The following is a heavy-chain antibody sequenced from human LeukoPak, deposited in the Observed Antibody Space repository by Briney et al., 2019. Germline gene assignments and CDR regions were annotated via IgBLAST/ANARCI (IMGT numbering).Heavy chain of an antibody. Sequence: PSETLSLTCTVSGGSISSYYWSWIRQPTGKGLEWIGYIYYSGSTNYNPSLKSRVTISVDTSKNQFSLKLSSVTAADTAVYYCARDVWSGYLSNYYYYYMDVWGKGTTVTVSS. CDR3: ARDVWSGYLSNYYYYYMDV. J-gene: IGHJ6*03. CDR1: GGSISSYY. D-gene: IGHD3-3*01. CDR2: IYYSGST. V-gene: IGHV4-59*01.